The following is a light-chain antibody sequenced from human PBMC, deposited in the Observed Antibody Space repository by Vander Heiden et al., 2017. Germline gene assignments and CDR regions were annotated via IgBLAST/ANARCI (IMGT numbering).Light chain of an antibody. J-gene: IGKJ1*01. Sequence: DNVMTQPPDSPAALLGERATTHCKSSQRVLYSSNNKNYLASYQHKPGQPPKLLIYWASTRASGVPDRFSGSGSGTDFNLSISSLQAEDVAVYYCQQYYSTPCAFGQGTKVEIK. CDR1: QRVLYSSNNKNY. CDR3: QQYYSTPCA. V-gene: IGKV4-1*01. CDR2: WAS.